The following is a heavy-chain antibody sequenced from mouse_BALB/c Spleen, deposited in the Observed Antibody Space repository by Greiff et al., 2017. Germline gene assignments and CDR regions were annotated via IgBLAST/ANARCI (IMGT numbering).Heavy chain of an antibody. D-gene: IGHD1-1*01. V-gene: IGHV5-4*02. Sequence: EVKLMESGGGLVKPGGSLKLSCAASGFTFSDYYMYWVRQTPEKRLEWVATISDGGSYTYYPDSVKGRFTISRDNAKNNLYLQMSSLKSEDTAMYYCARYYYGSSYNAMDYWGQGTSVTVSS. CDR3: ARYYYGSSYNAMDY. CDR1: GFTFSDYY. CDR2: ISDGGSYT. J-gene: IGHJ4*01.